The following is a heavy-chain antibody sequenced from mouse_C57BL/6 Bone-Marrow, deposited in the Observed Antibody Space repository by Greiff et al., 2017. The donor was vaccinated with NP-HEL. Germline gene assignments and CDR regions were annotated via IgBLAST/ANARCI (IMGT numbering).Heavy chain of an antibody. CDR2: IDPSDSYT. J-gene: IGHJ3*01. CDR3: ARDGAY. V-gene: IGHV1-59*01. Sequence: VQLQQPGAELVRPGTSVKLSCKASGYTFTSYWMHWVKQRPGQGLEWIGVIDPSDSYTNYNQKFKGKATLTVDTSSSTAYMQLSSLTSEDSAVYYCARDGAYWGQGTLVTVSA. CDR1: GYTFTSYW.